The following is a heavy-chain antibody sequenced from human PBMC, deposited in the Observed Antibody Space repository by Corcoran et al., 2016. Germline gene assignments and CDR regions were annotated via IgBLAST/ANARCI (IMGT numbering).Heavy chain of an antibody. V-gene: IGHV4-61*01. Sequence: QVQLQESGPGLVKPSETLSLTCTVSGGSVSSGSYYWSWIRQPPGKGLEWIGYIYYSGSTNYNPSLKSRVTISVDTSKNQFSLKLSSVTAADTAVYYCARRVVVPAADYYYYGMDVWGQGTTVTVSS. J-gene: IGHJ6*02. CDR1: GGSVSSGSYY. CDR3: ARRVVVPAADYYYYGMDV. CDR2: IYYSGST. D-gene: IGHD2-2*01.